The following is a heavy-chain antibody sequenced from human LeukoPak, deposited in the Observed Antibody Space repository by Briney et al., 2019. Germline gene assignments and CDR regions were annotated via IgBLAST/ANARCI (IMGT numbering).Heavy chain of an antibody. J-gene: IGHJ4*02. CDR1: GYTFTSYY. Sequence: ASVKVSCKASGYTFTSYYMHWVRQAPGQGLEWMGIINPSGGSTSYAQKFQGRVTMTRDTSTSTVYMELSSLRSEDTAVYYCARGSLTIFEVVGAFDYWGQGTLVTVSS. CDR2: INPSGGST. V-gene: IGHV1-46*01. CDR3: ARGSLTIFEVVGAFDY. D-gene: IGHD3-3*01.